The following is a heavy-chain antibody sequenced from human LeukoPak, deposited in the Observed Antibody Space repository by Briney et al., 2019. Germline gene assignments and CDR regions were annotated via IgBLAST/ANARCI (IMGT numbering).Heavy chain of an antibody. CDR3: AVEEGYDMNAFDI. J-gene: IGHJ3*02. CDR1: GGSFSGYY. V-gene: IGHV4-34*01. CDR2: IDHSGST. Sequence: SETLSLTCAVYGGSFSGYYWSWIRQPPGKGLEWIGEIDHSGSTNYNPSLKSRVTISVDTSKNQFSLKLSSVTAADTAVYYCAVEEGYDMNAFDIWGQGTMVIVSS. D-gene: IGHD3-9*01.